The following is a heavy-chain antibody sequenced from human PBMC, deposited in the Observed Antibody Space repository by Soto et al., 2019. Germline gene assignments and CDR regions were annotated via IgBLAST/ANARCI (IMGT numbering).Heavy chain of an antibody. J-gene: IGHJ4*02. CDR3: ARRMGPEGSFES. CDR2: IYYGAST. CDR1: VGSISSGNYY. V-gene: IGHV4-31*03. D-gene: IGHD2-8*01. Sequence: PSETLSLTCSFSVGSISSGNYYWSWIRQHPGKGLEWIGYIYYGASTYYNPSLKSRVTISIDTSKNLFSLKLSSVTAADTAMYYCARRMGPEGSFESWGLGTLVIVSS.